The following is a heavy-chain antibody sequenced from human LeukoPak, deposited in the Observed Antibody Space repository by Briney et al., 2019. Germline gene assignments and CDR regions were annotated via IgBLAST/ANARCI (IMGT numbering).Heavy chain of an antibody. J-gene: IGHJ6*02. Sequence: GGSLRLSCAASGFTFSEYYINWIRQAPGRGLEWVSHISSSGRLMQYADSVRGRFTITRDNAQNFMSLQMNNLKPEDTAVYYCARDTNNGLDVWGRGTTVTVS. CDR3: ARDTNNGLDV. D-gene: IGHD1-20*01. CDR1: GFTFSEYY. CDR2: ISSSGRLM. V-gene: IGHV3-11*01.